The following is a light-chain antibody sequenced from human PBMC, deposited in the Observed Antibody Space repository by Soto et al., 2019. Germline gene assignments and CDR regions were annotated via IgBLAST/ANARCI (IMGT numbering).Light chain of an antibody. J-gene: IGLJ2*01. CDR1: CNS. CDR2: DDN. V-gene: IGLV2-14*03. Sequence: QSVLTQPASVSGSPGQSITLSCTGTCNSVSWYQQHPGKAPKLMIYDDNNRPSGVSNRFSGSKSGNTASLTISGLQAEDEADYYCGSYTSSSTFFGGGTKLTVL. CDR3: GSYTSSSTF.